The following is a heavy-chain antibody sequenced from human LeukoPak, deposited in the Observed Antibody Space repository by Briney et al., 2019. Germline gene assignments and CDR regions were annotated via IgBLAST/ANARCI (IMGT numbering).Heavy chain of an antibody. CDR1: GYTFTSYG. V-gene: IGHV1-18*01. CDR2: ISAYNGNT. CDR3: ARGPSTTGTTVAFDI. Sequence: ASVKVSCKASGYTFTSYGISWVRQAPGQGLEWMGWISAYNGNTNYAQKLQGRVTMTTDTSTSTAYMELRSLRSDDTAVYYCARGPSTTGTTVAFDICGQGTMVTVSS. J-gene: IGHJ3*02. D-gene: IGHD1-1*01.